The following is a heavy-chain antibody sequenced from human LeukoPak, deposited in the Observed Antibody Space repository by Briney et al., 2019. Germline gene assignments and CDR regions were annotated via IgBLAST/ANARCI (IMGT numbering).Heavy chain of an antibody. CDR3: AEGLYYFDY. CDR1: GFTFSSYA. Sequence: GGSLRLSCAASGFTFSSYAMSWVRQAPGKGLEWVPAISGSGGSTYYADSVKGRFTISRDNAKNSLYLQMNSLRAEDTAVYYCAEGLYYFDYWGQGTLVTVSS. J-gene: IGHJ4*02. V-gene: IGHV3-23*01. CDR2: ISGSGGST.